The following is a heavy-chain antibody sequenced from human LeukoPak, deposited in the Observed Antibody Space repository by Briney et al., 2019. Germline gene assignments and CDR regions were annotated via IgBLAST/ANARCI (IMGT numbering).Heavy chain of an antibody. V-gene: IGHV5-51*01. D-gene: IGHD3-10*01. CDR2: IYPADSDT. CDR3: ARVESRENLWFGELGGFMWFDP. J-gene: IGHJ5*02. Sequence: GESLKISCKGSGYDFTTYWIGWVRQMPGKGLEWMGVIYPADSDTTYSPSFQGQVTISTDKSISTAYLQWSSLRAEDTAVYYCARVESRENLWFGELGGFMWFDPWGQGTLVTVSS. CDR1: GYDFTTYW.